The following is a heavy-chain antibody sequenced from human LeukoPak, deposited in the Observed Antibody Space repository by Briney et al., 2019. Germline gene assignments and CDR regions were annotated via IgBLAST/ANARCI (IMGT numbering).Heavy chain of an antibody. D-gene: IGHD3-10*02. CDR3: ARVLSSGWFDP. Sequence: ASVKVSCKASGGTFSSYTINWVRQAPGQGLEWMGGIIPIFGTANYAQKFQGRVTITADESTSTAYMELSSLRSEDTAVYYCARVLSSGWFDPWGQGTLVTVSS. J-gene: IGHJ5*02. CDR2: IIPIFGTA. CDR1: GGTFSSYT. V-gene: IGHV1-69*13.